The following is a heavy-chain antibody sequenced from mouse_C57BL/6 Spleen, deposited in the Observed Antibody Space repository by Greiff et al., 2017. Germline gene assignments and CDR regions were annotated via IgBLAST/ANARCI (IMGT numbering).Heavy chain of an antibody. Sequence: QVQLKESGAELVRPGSSVKLSCKASGYTFTSYWMDWVKQRPGQGLEWIGNIYPSDSETHYNQQFKDKATLTVDKSSSTAYMQLSSLTSEDSAVYYCAITTVPPWYFDVWGTGTTVTVSS. V-gene: IGHV1-61*01. D-gene: IGHD1-1*01. CDR3: AITTVPPWYFDV. CDR2: IYPSDSET. J-gene: IGHJ1*03. CDR1: GYTFTSYW.